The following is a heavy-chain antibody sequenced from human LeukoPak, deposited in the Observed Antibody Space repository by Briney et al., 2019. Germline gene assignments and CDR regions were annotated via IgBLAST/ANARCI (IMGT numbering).Heavy chain of an antibody. D-gene: IGHD2-2*01. CDR1: GGSFSGYY. CDR3: ARGVRGYCSSTSCSYYFDY. Sequence: TSETLSLTCAVYGGSFSGYYWSWIRQPPGKGLEWIGEINHSGSTNYNPSLKSRVTISVDTSKNQFSLKLSSVTAADTAVYYCARGVRGYCSSTSCSYYFDYWGQGTLVTVSS. V-gene: IGHV4-34*01. J-gene: IGHJ4*02. CDR2: INHSGST.